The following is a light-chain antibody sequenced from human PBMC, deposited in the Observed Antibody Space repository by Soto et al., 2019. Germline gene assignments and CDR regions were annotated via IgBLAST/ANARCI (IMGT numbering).Light chain of an antibody. J-gene: IGLJ3*02. Sequence: QSVLTQPASVSGSPGQSITISCTGTSSDVGSYNLVSWYQQHPGKAPKLMIYEDNKRPSGVSDRFSGSKSGNTASLTISGLQAEDEAEYYCCSYAGDSTWVFGGGTKLTVL. CDR3: CSYAGDSTWV. V-gene: IGLV2-23*01. CDR1: SSDVGSYNL. CDR2: EDN.